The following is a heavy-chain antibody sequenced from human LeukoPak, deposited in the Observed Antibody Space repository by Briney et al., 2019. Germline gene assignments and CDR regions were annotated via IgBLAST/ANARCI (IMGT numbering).Heavy chain of an antibody. J-gene: IGHJ4*02. CDR1: GGSVSGYY. Sequence: SETLSLACGVYGGSVSGYYWSWIRQPPGKGLEWIGEINHSGSTNYNPSLKSRVTISVDTSKNQFSLKLSSVTAADTAVYYCARVSRGSFGDYWGQGTLVTVSS. D-gene: IGHD3-3*02. V-gene: IGHV4-34*01. CDR3: ARVSRGSFGDY. CDR2: INHSGST.